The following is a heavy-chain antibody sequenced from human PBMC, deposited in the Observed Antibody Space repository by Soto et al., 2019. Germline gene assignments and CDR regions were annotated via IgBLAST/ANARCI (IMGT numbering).Heavy chain of an antibody. Sequence: ASVKVSCKASGYTFASYAISWMRQAPGQGLEWVGWISTSNGYTTYGEKFQGRVTMTADTATNTAYMDLRSLNSDDTAVYYCARDRDCGTGGNCHPEWYFDYWGRGTLVTVSS. CDR3: ARDRDCGTGGNCHPEWYFDY. CDR1: GYTFASYA. CDR2: ISTSNGYT. V-gene: IGHV1-18*01. D-gene: IGHD2-8*02. J-gene: IGHJ2*01.